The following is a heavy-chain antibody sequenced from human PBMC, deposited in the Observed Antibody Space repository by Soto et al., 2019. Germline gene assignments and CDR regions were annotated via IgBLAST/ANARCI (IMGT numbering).Heavy chain of an antibody. CDR3: ASGLRWDPWDPPSYYFDY. V-gene: IGHV4-59*08. CDR1: GGSISSYY. Sequence: QVQLQESGPGLVKPSETLSLTCTVSGGSISSYYWSWIRQPPGKGLEWIGYIYYSGSTNYNPSLKSRVTISVDTSKNQFPLKLSSVTAADTAVYYCASGLRWDPWDPPSYYFDYWGQGTLVTVSS. D-gene: IGHD1-26*01. J-gene: IGHJ4*02. CDR2: IYYSGST.